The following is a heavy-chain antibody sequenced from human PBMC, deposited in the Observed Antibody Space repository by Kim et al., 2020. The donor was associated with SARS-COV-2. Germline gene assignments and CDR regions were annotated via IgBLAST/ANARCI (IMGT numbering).Heavy chain of an antibody. CDR3: ARRTPNYVCDP. D-gene: IGHD3-16*01. Sequence: SETLSLTCTVSGGSISSYYWSWIRQPPGKGLEWIGYIYYTGSANYNPSLKSRVTISLDTPKKQFSLKLSSVTAADTAVYYCARRTPNYVCDPWGQGTLVT. J-gene: IGHJ5*02. V-gene: IGHV4-59*13. CDR2: IYYTGSA. CDR1: GGSISSYY.